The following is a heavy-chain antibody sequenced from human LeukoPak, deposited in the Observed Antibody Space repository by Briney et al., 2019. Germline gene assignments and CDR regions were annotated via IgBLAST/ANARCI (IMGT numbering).Heavy chain of an antibody. CDR2: IYTSGST. J-gene: IGHJ6*02. CDR3: ARRIAVAAKGVHYYAMDV. V-gene: IGHV4-61*02. Sequence: SQTLSLTCTVSGGSISSGSYYWSWIRQPAGKGLEWIGRIYTSGSTNYNPSLKSRVTISVDTSKNQFSLKLSSVTAADTAVYYCARRIAVAAKGVHYYAMDVWGQGTTVTVSS. CDR1: GGSISSGSYY. D-gene: IGHD6-19*01.